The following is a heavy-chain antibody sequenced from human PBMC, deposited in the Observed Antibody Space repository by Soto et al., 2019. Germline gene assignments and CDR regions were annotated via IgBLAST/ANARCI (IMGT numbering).Heavy chain of an antibody. CDR3: ARVGFHYYGLGSYYNALSLSYGMDV. CDR1: GYTFTSYW. V-gene: IGHV5-10-1*01. J-gene: IGHJ6*04. CDR2: IDPSDSYN. Sequence: PWESLYLSCTVSGYTFTSYWSSWVRQMPGKGLEWMGSIDPSDSYNNYTPSFQGDATTSAAKSISTAYLQWSSLTASNAAMYYCARVGFHYYGLGSYYNALSLSYGMDVWGKGTKVTVSS. D-gene: IGHD3-10*01.